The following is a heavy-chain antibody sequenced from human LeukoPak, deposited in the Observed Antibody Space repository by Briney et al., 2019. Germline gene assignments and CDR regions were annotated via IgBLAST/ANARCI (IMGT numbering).Heavy chain of an antibody. CDR3: AKDSNRNYYDSSGYY. CDR2: ISVSGGST. J-gene: IGHJ4*02. D-gene: IGHD3-22*01. Sequence: GRSLRLSCAASGFTFSSYAMPWVRQAPGKGLEWVSAISVSGGSTYYADSVKGRFTISRDNSKNTLYLQMNSRRAEDTAVYYVAKDSNRNYYDSSGYYWGQGTLVTVSS. CDR1: GFTFSSYA. V-gene: IGHV3-23*01.